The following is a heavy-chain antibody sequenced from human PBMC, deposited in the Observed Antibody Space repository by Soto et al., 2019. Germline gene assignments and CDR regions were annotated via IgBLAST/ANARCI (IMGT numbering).Heavy chain of an antibody. Sequence: ASVKVSCKASGYTFTSYYMHWVRQAPGQGLEWMGIINPSGGSTSYAQKFQGRVTMTRDTSTSTVYMELSSLRSEDTAVYYCARPESIAARLIKGWDDAFDIWGQGTMVTV. CDR3: ARPESIAARLIKGWDDAFDI. J-gene: IGHJ3*02. CDR1: GYTFTSYY. CDR2: INPSGGST. V-gene: IGHV1-46*01. D-gene: IGHD6-6*01.